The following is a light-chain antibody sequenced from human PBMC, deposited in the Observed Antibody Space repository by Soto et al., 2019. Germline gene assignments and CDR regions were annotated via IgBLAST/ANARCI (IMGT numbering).Light chain of an antibody. J-gene: IGKJ1*01. V-gene: IGKV3-20*01. CDR2: DAS. CDR1: QSVSSSY. Sequence: EIVLTQSPGTLSLSPGERATLSCRASQSVSSSYLAWYQQQPGQAPRLLIFDASSRATGIPDRFSGSGSVTDFTLTISRLEPDDCAVYYRQQNGRSPSTFGQGTKVEVK. CDR3: QQNGRSPST.